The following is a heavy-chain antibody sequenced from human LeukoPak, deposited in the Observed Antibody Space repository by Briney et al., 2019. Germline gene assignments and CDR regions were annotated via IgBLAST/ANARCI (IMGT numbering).Heavy chain of an antibody. CDR1: GFTFSSYW. Sequence: GGSLRLSCAASGFTFSSYWMHWVRQAPGKGLVWVSRINSDGSSTSYADSVKGRFTISRDNSKNTLYLQMNSLRAEDTAVYYCARDPRGGSDYGDYGASEYYYGMDVWGQGTTVTVSS. J-gene: IGHJ6*02. D-gene: IGHD4-17*01. CDR2: INSDGSST. V-gene: IGHV3-74*01. CDR3: ARDPRGGSDYGDYGASEYYYGMDV.